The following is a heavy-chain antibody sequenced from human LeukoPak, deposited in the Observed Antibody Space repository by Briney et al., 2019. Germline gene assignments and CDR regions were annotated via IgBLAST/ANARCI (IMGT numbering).Heavy chain of an antibody. Sequence: PSETLSLTCTVSGGSISSYYWSWIRQPPGKGLEWIGYIYYSGSTNYNPSLKSRVTISVDTSKNQFSLKLSSVTAADTAVYYCARGSCSSTSCYTWSYYYYYMDVWGKGTTVTVSS. CDR3: ARGSCSSTSCYTWSYYYYYMDV. J-gene: IGHJ6*03. CDR2: IYYSGST. CDR1: GGSISSYY. D-gene: IGHD2-2*02. V-gene: IGHV4-59*01.